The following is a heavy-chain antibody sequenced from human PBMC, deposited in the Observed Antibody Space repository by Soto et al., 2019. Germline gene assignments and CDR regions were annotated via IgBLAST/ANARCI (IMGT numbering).Heavy chain of an antibody. V-gene: IGHV4-39*01. D-gene: IGHD3-22*01. CDR1: GGSISSSSYY. CDR3: ARHVYDSSGYPPYYFDY. Sequence: QLQLQESGPGLVKPSETLSLTCTVSGGSISSSSYYWGWIRQPPGKGLEWIGSIYYSGSTYYNPXLKSRVTISVXXPXNXXARKLSSVTAADTAVYYCARHVYDSSGYPPYYFDYWGQGTLVTVSS. J-gene: IGHJ4*02. CDR2: IYYSGST.